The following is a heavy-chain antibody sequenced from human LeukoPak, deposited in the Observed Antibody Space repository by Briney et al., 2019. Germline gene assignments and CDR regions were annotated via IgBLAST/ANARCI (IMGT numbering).Heavy chain of an antibody. CDR1: GGSISSGGYS. V-gene: IGHV4-30-2*01. D-gene: IGHD3-10*01. J-gene: IGHJ4*02. CDR2: IYHSGST. Sequence: KPSETLSLTCAVSGGSISSGGYSWSWIRQPPGKGLEWIGYIYHSGSTYYNPSLKSRVTISVDRSKNQFSLKLSSVTAADTAVYYCARARESPGGQIFDYWGQGTLVTVSS. CDR3: ARARESPGGQIFDY.